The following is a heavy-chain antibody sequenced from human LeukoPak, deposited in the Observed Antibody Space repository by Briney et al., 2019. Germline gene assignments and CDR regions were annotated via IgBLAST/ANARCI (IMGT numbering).Heavy chain of an antibody. CDR1: GFTFSSYG. CDR3: ARSVDIDY. D-gene: IGHD5-12*01. Sequence: GRSLRLSCAASGFTFSSYGMHWVRQAPGKGLEWVSYISSGSSTIYYADSVKGRFTISRDNAKNSLYLQMNSLRAEDTAVYYCARSVDIDYWGQGTLVTVSS. J-gene: IGHJ4*02. CDR2: ISSGSSTI. V-gene: IGHV3-48*01.